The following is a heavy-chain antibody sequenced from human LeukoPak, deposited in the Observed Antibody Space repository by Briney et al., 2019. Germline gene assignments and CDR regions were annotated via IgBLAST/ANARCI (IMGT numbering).Heavy chain of an antibody. CDR2: IKQDGSEK. D-gene: IGHD3-9*01. J-gene: IGHJ4*02. CDR3: ARDLRYFDWSYFDY. V-gene: IGHV3-7*01. Sequence: GGSMRLSCAASGFTFSSYWMSWVRQAPGKGLEWVANIKQDGSEKYYVDSVKGRFTISRDNAKNSLYLQMNSLRAEDTAVYYCARDLRYFDWSYFDYWGQGTLVTVSS. CDR1: GFTFSSYW.